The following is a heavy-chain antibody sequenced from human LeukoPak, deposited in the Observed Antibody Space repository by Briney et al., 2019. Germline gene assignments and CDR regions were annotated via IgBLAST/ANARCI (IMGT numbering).Heavy chain of an antibody. CDR3: ARSYCSSTSCYNYFDY. Sequence: PSETLSLTCTVSGVSIRSSYYYWGWIRQPPGKGLEWIGSIYDSGSTYYNPSLKSRVTISVDTSKNQFSLKLSSVTAADTAVYYCARSYCSSTSCYNYFDYWGQGTLVTVSS. CDR2: IYDSGST. D-gene: IGHD2-2*02. V-gene: IGHV4-39*07. CDR1: GVSIRSSYYY. J-gene: IGHJ4*02.